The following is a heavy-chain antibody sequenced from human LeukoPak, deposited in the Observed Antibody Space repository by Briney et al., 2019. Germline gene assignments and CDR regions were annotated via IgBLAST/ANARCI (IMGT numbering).Heavy chain of an antibody. CDR1: GFTFSSYA. CDR2: IKSKTDGGTT. J-gene: IGHJ4*02. CDR3: TTDFLGSISMLRGGFRSSLGVGTYFDY. Sequence: GGSLRPSCAASGFTFSSYAMSWVRQAPGRGLEWVGRIKSKTDGGTTDYAAPVKGRFTISRDDSKNTLYLQMNSLKTEDTAVYYCTTDFLGSISMLRGGFRSSLGVGTYFDYWGQGTLVTVSS. V-gene: IGHV3-15*01. D-gene: IGHD3-10*01.